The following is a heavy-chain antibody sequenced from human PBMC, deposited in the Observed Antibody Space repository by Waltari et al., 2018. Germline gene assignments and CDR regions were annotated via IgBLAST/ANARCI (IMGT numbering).Heavy chain of an antibody. CDR1: GFTFNIYA. CDR2: ICGSGDST. J-gene: IGHJ4*02. D-gene: IGHD6-19*01. CDR3: SSSGWFETYYFDY. V-gene: IGHV3-23*04. Sequence: EVQLVESGGGLVQPGVSLRLSCAASGFTFNIYAMTWVRQAPGKGLAWVSAICGSGDSTYHADSVKGRFTISRDNSKNTLYLQMSSLRAEDTAVYYCSSSGWFETYYFDYWGQGTLVTVSS.